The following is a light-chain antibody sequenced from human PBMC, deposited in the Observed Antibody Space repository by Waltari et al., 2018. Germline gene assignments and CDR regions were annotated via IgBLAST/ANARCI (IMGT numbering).Light chain of an antibody. Sequence: QSALTQPPSASGTPGQTVTIFCSGGNSNIGSNVVNWYQQVPGTAPQLLIYSSTYRPSGVPDRFSGSKSGTSASLAISGLQSDDEGDYYCATWDDRLTGVVFGGGTKVTVL. CDR2: SST. CDR1: NSNIGSNV. V-gene: IGLV1-44*01. CDR3: ATWDDRLTGVV. J-gene: IGLJ2*01.